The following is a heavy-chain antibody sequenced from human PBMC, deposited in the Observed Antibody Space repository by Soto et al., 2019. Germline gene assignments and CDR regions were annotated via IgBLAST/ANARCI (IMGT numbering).Heavy chain of an antibody. J-gene: IGHJ6*02. CDR3: ARENTHYDFWSGYRGDYYGMDV. Sequence: SETLSLTCTVSGGSISSGGYYWSWIRQHPGKGLEWIGYIYYSGSTYYNPSLKSRVTISVDTSKNQFSLKLSSVTAADTAVYYCARENTHYDFWSGYRGDYYGMDVWGQGTTVTVSS. V-gene: IGHV4-31*03. CDR2: IYYSGST. CDR1: GGSISSGGYY. D-gene: IGHD3-3*01.